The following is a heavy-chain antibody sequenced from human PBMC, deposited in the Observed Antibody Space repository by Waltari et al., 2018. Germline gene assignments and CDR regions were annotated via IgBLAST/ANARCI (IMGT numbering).Heavy chain of an antibody. Sequence: EVQLVESGGGLVQPGGSLRLSCAASGFTFSSDWMHWVRQPPGKGLVLVSRTNSDGSSTSYADSVKGRFTISRDNAKSTVYLQMNSLRAEDTAVYYCARINRLRNWYFDLWGRGTLVTVSS. V-gene: IGHV3-74*01. CDR2: TNSDGSST. CDR1: GFTFSSDW. CDR3: ARINRLRNWYFDL. D-gene: IGHD2-21*01. J-gene: IGHJ2*01.